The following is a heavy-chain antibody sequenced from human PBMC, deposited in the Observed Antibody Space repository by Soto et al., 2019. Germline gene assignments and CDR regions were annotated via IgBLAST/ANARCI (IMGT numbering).Heavy chain of an antibody. J-gene: IGHJ4*02. CDR1: GFTFSGYI. V-gene: IGHV1-3*05. CDR3: AREGGWYVDY. CDR2: IKADNTNT. Sequence: QVQLVQSGAEEKKPGASVKVSCKASGFTFSGYIIHWVRQAPGQRLEWMGWIKADNTNTKYSQKFQGRVTITRDTSASTVYMELSSLRSEDTAVYYCAREGGWYVDYWGQGTLVTVSS. D-gene: IGHD6-19*01.